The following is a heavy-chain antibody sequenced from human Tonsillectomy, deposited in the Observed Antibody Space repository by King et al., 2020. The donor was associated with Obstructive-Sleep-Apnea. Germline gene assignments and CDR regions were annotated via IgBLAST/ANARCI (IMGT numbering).Heavy chain of an antibody. CDR3: ARDLLVDTAMGTSFDY. D-gene: IGHD5-18*01. J-gene: IGHJ4*02. CDR2: ISSSSSYI. V-gene: IGHV3-21*06. Sequence: VQLVESGGGLVKPGGSLRLYCAASGFTFSSYSMNWVRQALGKGLEWVSSISSSSSYIYYAYSVKGRFTISRDNAKNSLYLQMNSLRAEDTAVYYCARDLLVDTAMGTSFDYWGQGTLVTVSS. CDR1: GFTFSSYS.